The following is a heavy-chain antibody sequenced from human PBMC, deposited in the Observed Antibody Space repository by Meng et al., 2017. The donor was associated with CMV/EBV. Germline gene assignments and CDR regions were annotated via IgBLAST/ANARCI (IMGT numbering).Heavy chain of an antibody. CDR2: IKSGGDTK. V-gene: IGHV3-48*04. Sequence: GGSLRLSCAASGFTFSSHSMNWVRQAPGKGLEGVSYIKSGGDTKHYADSVKGRFTISRDNAENSLYLQMSSLRAEDTAVYYCARDTDSRRWSGYYGWFDPWGQGTLVTVSS. CDR3: ARDTDSRRWSGYYGWFDP. D-gene: IGHD3-3*01. CDR1: GFTFSSHS. J-gene: IGHJ5*02.